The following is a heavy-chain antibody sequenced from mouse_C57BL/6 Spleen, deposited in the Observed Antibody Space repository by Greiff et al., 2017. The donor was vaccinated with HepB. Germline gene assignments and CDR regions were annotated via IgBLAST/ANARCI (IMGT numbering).Heavy chain of an antibody. D-gene: IGHD2-4*01. CDR1: GYSITSGYY. V-gene: IGHV3-6*01. CDR3: ARDSTMITTGYFDY. J-gene: IGHJ2*01. CDR2: ISYDGSN. Sequence: EVQLKESGPGLVKPSQSLSLTCSVTGYSITSGYYWNWIRQFPGNKLEWMGYISYDGSNNYNPSLKNRISITRDTSKNQFFLKLNSVTTEDTATYYCARDSTMITTGYFDYWGQGTTLTVSS.